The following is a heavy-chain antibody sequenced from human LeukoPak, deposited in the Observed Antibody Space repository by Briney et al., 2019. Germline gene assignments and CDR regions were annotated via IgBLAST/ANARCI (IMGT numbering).Heavy chain of an antibody. Sequence: SETLSLTCAVYGGSFSGYYWSWVRQPPGKGLECIGETNHSGSTNYNPSLKSRVTISVDTSKNQFSLKLTSVTAADTAVYYCASRYVSSEVVIIPTAKNSWFDPWGQGTLVTVSS. V-gene: IGHV4-34*01. J-gene: IGHJ5*02. CDR1: GGSFSGYY. D-gene: IGHD3-3*01. CDR2: TNHSGST. CDR3: ASRYVSSEVVIIPTAKNSWFDP.